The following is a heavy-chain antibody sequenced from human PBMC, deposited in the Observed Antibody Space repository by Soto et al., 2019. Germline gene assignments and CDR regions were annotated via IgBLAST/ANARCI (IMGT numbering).Heavy chain of an antibody. J-gene: IGHJ3*02. V-gene: IGHV4-59*01. CDR2: IYYSGST. Sequence: SETLSLTCTVSGGSISSYYWSWIRQPPGKGLEWIGYIYYSGSTNYNPSLKSRVTISVDTSKNQFSLKLSSVTAADTAVYYCARDLIFGGVIPDAFDIWGQGTMVTVSS. CDR1: GGSISSYY. D-gene: IGHD3-16*01. CDR3: ARDLIFGGVIPDAFDI.